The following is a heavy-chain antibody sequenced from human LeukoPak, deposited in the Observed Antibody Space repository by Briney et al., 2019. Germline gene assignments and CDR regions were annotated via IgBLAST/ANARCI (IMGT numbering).Heavy chain of an antibody. V-gene: IGHV3-20*04. CDR2: INWNSGST. CDR3: ARDKDGSGSYYMSGFDY. Sequence: GGSLRLSCAASGFTFDDYGMSWVRQAPGKGLEWVSGINWNSGSTGYADSVKGRFTISRDNAKNSLYPQMNSLRAEDTALYYCARDKDGSGSYYMSGFDYWGQGTLVTVSS. D-gene: IGHD3-10*01. CDR1: GFTFDDYG. J-gene: IGHJ4*02.